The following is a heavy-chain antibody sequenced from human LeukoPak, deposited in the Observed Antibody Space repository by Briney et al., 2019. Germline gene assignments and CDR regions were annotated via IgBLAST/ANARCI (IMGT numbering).Heavy chain of an antibody. Sequence: SETLSLTCAVYGGSFSGYYWSWIRQPPGKGLEWIGSIYYSGSTYYNPSLKSRVTISVDTSKNQFSLKLSSVTAADTAVYYCARDPYSSSWWDAFDIWGQGTMVTVSS. CDR1: GGSFSGYY. J-gene: IGHJ3*02. CDR2: IYYSGST. D-gene: IGHD6-13*01. V-gene: IGHV4-34*01. CDR3: ARDPYSSSWWDAFDI.